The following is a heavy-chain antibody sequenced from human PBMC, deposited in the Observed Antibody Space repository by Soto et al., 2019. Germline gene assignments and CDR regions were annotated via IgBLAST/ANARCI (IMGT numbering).Heavy chain of an antibody. CDR1: DGSISGYY. CDR3: ARGRPSCSGGSCVVGYFDY. Sequence: QVQLKQWGAGLLKPSETLSLTCAVYDGSISGYYWSWIRQPPGKGLEWIGEINHSGSTNYNPSLKSRVTISVDTSKNQFSLNLSSVTAADTAVYYCARGRPSCSGGSCVVGYFDYWGQGTLVTVSS. CDR2: INHSGST. V-gene: IGHV4-34*01. D-gene: IGHD2-15*01. J-gene: IGHJ4*02.